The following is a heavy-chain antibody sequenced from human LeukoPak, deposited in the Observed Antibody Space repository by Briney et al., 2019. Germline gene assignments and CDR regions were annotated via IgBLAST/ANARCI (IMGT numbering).Heavy chain of an antibody. CDR3: ARAKIAAAGTGAFDV. J-gene: IGHJ3*01. CDR1: GFTFSSYA. D-gene: IGHD6-13*01. V-gene: IGHV3-23*01. Sequence: GGSLRLSCAASGFTFSSYAMTWVRQAPGKGLEWVSAFSATDGSAQYAESVEGRFTISRDNSKDTLFLQMNSLGAEDTAVYYCARAKIAAAGTGAFDVWGQGTLVTVSS. CDR2: FSATDGSA.